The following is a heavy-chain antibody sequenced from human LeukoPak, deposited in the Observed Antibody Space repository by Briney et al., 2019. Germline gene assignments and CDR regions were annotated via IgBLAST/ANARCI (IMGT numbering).Heavy chain of an antibody. V-gene: IGHV4-39*07. D-gene: IGHD3-3*01. Sequence: SGTLSLTCTVSGGSISSSSYYWGWIRQPPGKGLEWIGSIYYSGSTYYNPSLKSRVTISVDTSKNQFSLKLSSVTAADTAVYYCARVATFWSGYYTGQDYYYMDVWGKGTTVTVSS. CDR2: IYYSGST. J-gene: IGHJ6*03. CDR1: GGSISSSSYY. CDR3: ARVATFWSGYYTGQDYYYMDV.